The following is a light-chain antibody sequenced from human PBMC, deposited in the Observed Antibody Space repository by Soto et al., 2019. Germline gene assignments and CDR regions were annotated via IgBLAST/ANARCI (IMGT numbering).Light chain of an antibody. V-gene: IGKV3-20*01. CDR3: QQYGSSPIT. Sequence: EIVLSQCPGTLSLSPGERATLSCRASQSIISTYLAWYQQKPGQAPRLLIYGASSRATGIPDRFSGSGSGTDFTLTISRLEPGDFAVYYCQQYGSSPITFGQGTNVEI. CDR1: QSIISTY. CDR2: GAS. J-gene: IGKJ1*01.